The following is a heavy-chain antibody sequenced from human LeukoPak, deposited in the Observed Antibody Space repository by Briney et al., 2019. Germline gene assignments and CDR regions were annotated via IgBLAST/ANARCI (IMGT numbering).Heavy chain of an antibody. V-gene: IGHV4-34*01. CDR2: INHGGST. J-gene: IGHJ4*02. Sequence: SETLSLTCAVYGGSFSGYYWSWIRQPPGKGLEWIGEINHGGSTNYNPSLKSRVTISVDTSKNQFSLKLSSVTAADTAVYYCAREGWWFGRDYWGQGTLVTVSS. CDR1: GGSFSGYY. D-gene: IGHD3-10*01. CDR3: AREGWWFGRDY.